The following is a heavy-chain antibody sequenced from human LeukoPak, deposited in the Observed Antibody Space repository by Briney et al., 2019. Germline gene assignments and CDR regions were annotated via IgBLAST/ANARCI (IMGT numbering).Heavy chain of an antibody. CDR3: ARFRALDY. D-gene: IGHD3-10*01. Sequence: LGGSLRLSRVASGFTFSIDWMSWVRQAPRKGLEWVANIKHDGREKYYVESVKGRFTISRDNAKNSLYLQMNSLRAEDTAVYYCARFRALDYWGQGSLVTVSS. V-gene: IGHV3-7*01. CDR2: IKHDGREK. J-gene: IGHJ4*02. CDR1: GFTFSIDW.